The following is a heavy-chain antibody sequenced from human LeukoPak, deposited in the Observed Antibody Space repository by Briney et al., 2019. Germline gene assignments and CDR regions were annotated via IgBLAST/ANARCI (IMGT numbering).Heavy chain of an antibody. CDR1: GGSISSSSHY. Sequence: SETLSLTCIVSGGSISSSSHYWGWIRQPPGKGMEWIGSIYYSGSTYYNPSLKSRVTISVDTSKNQFSLKLISVTAADTAVYYCARQGGFSFDYWGQGTLVTVSS. J-gene: IGHJ4*02. D-gene: IGHD2-15*01. CDR3: ARQGGFSFDY. V-gene: IGHV4-39*01. CDR2: IYYSGST.